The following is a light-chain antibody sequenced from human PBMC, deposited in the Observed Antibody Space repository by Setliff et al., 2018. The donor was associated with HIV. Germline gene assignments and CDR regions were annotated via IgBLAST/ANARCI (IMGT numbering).Light chain of an antibody. J-gene: IGLJ1*01. CDR2: GVS. CDR3: CSYASSGSLV. CDR1: SSDVGGYNY. V-gene: IGLV2-14*03. Sequence: QSALSQPASVSGSPGQSITISCTGTSSDVGGYNYVSWYQQRPGKAPELVIFGVSNRPSGVSNRFSGSKSGNTASLTISGLQTEDEAEYYCCSYASSGSLVFGTGTKVTVL.